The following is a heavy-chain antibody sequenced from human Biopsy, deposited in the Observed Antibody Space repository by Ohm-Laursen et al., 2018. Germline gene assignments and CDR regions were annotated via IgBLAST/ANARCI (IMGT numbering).Heavy chain of an antibody. CDR1: GDAFLGYY. CDR2: INCKTGAT. Sequence: ASVKVSCNASGDAFLGYYLHWVRQAPGQGLEWLGYINCKTGATNYAQKFQGTVTMTRDTSISTAYLALGSLRSADTAIYYCARDPLNGHKHFDYWGQGSLVTVSS. J-gene: IGHJ4*02. CDR3: ARDPLNGHKHFDY. V-gene: IGHV1-2*02. D-gene: IGHD2-8*01.